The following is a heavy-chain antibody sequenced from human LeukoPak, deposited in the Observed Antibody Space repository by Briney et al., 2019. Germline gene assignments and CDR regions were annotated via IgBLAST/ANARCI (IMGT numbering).Heavy chain of an antibody. Sequence: GGSLRLSCAASGFTFSSYSMNWVRQAPGKGLEWVSSISSSSSYIYCADSVKGRFTISRDNAKNSLYLQMNSLRAEDTAVYYCAREPDDAFDIWGQGTMVTVSS. CDR1: GFTFSSYS. CDR2: ISSSSSYI. D-gene: IGHD1-14*01. V-gene: IGHV3-21*01. CDR3: AREPDDAFDI. J-gene: IGHJ3*02.